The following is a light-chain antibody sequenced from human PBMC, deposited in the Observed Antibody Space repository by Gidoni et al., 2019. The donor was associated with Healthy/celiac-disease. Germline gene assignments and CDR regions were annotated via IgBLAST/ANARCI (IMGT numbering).Light chain of an antibody. CDR2: GAS. J-gene: IGKJ2*03. CDR1: QSVSSN. V-gene: IGKV3-15*01. CDR3: QQYNNWPPRS. Sequence: IVMTPPPATLSVSPGDRATLSCRASQSVSSNLAWYQQKPGQAPRLLIDGASTRATGIPARFSGSGSGTEFTLTISSLQSEDFAVYYCQQYNNWPPRSFGQGTKLEIK.